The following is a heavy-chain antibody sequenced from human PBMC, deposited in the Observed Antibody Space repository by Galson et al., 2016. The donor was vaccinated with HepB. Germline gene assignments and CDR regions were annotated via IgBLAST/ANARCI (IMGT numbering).Heavy chain of an antibody. CDR1: GGTFRSYA. D-gene: IGHD3-9*01. Sequence: SVKVSCKASGGTFRSYAISWVRQAPGQGLEWMGGFIPRFGTSNYVQRFQGRITITADESTSTAYMELSSLRFEDTAVYYCARGRSFYDLLTGPRGLHYYYGMDVRGQGTTVTVSS. CDR2: FIPRFGTS. CDR3: ARGRSFYDLLTGPRGLHYYYGMDV. V-gene: IGHV1-69*13. J-gene: IGHJ6*02.